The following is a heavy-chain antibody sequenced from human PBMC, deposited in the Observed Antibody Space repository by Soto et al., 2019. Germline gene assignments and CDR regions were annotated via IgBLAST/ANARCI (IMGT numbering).Heavy chain of an antibody. CDR2: IIPMFGTT. V-gene: IGHV1-69*06. CDR3: AREAYRASSCPYCFDS. CDR1: GGTFSSYA. J-gene: IGHJ5*01. D-gene: IGHD2-2*01. Sequence: ASVKVSCKSSGGTFSSYAISWVRQAPGQGLEWMGAIIPMFGTTNYAQKFQGRVTITADKSTSTAYMELSSLRSEDTAVYFCAREAYRASSCPYCFDSWDQGTLVTASS.